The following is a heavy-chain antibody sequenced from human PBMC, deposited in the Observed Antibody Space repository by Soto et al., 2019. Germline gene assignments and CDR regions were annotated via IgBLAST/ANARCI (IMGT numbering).Heavy chain of an antibody. J-gene: IGHJ3*02. Sequence: TLSLTCTFSVGSISSGGYYWSWIRQHPRRGLEWIGYIYYSGSTYYNPSLKSRVTISVDTSKNQFSLKLSSVTAADTAVYYCARDIHAPASGHEQGAFDTWRQGTMVTV. V-gene: IGHV4-31*03. CDR2: IYYSGST. CDR3: ARDIHAPASGHEQGAFDT. CDR1: VGSISSGGYY. D-gene: IGHD2-2*01.